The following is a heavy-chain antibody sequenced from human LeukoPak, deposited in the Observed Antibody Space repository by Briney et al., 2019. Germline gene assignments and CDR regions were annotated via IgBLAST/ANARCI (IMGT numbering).Heavy chain of an antibody. CDR2: IKQDGSEK. Sequence: GSLRLSCAASGFTFSSYWMSWVRQAPGKGLEWVANIKQDGSEKYYVDSVKGRFTISRDNAKNSLYLQMNSLRAEDTAVYYCARAYSMVRGVKGGYWGQGTLVTVSS. V-gene: IGHV3-7*01. D-gene: IGHD3-10*01. CDR3: ARAYSMVRGVKGGY. CDR1: GFTFSSYW. J-gene: IGHJ4*02.